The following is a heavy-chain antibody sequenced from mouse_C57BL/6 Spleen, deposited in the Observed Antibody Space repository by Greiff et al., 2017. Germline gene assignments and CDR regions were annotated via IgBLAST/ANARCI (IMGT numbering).Heavy chain of an antibody. J-gene: IGHJ2*01. Sequence: EVKLMESGGGLVKPGGSLKLSCAASGFTFSSYAMSWVRQTPEKRLEWVATISDGGSYTYYPDNVKGRFTISRDNAKNNLYLQMSHLKSEDTAMYYCARELTGSDYWGQGTTLTVSS. D-gene: IGHD4-1*01. CDR3: ARELTGSDY. CDR2: ISDGGSYT. V-gene: IGHV5-4*03. CDR1: GFTFSSYA.